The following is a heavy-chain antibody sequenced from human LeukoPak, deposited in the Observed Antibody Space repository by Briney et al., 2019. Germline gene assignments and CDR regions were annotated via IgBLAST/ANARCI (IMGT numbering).Heavy chain of an antibody. CDR2: ISAYNGNT. Sequence: GASVKVSCKASGYTFTSYGISWVRQAPGQGLEWMGWISAYNGNTNYAQKLQGRVTMTTDTSTSTAYTELRSLRSDDTAVYYCARSPYSSSWIYYYYYYMDVWGKGTTVTVSS. CDR1: GYTFTSYG. CDR3: ARSPYSSSWIYYYYYYMDV. V-gene: IGHV1-18*01. D-gene: IGHD6-13*01. J-gene: IGHJ6*03.